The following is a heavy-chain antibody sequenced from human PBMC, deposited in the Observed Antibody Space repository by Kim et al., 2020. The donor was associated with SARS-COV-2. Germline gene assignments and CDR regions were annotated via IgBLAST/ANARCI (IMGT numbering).Heavy chain of an antibody. CDR3: ARDRITMVRGVVDP. V-gene: IGHV3-48*02. Sequence: GGSLRLSCAASGFTFSSYSMNWVRQAPGKGLEWVSYISSSSSTIYYADSVKGRFTIFRDNAKNSLYLQMNSLRDEDTAVYYCARDRITMVRGVVDPWGQGTLVTVSS. D-gene: IGHD3-10*01. J-gene: IGHJ5*02. CDR1: GFTFSSYS. CDR2: ISSSSSTI.